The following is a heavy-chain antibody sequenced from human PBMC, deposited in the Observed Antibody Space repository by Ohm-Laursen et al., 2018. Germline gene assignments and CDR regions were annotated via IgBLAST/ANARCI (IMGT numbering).Heavy chain of an antibody. V-gene: IGHV1-2*02. CDR2: INPNSGGT. J-gene: IGHJ4*02. CDR1: GYTFTSYD. CDR3: AREQKEAVAGSFDY. D-gene: IGHD6-19*01. Sequence: SVKVSCKASGYTFTSYDINWVRQATGQGLEWMGWINPNSGGTNYAQKFQGRVTMTRDTSISTAYMELSGLRSDDTAVYYCAREQKEAVAGSFDYWGQGTLVTVSS.